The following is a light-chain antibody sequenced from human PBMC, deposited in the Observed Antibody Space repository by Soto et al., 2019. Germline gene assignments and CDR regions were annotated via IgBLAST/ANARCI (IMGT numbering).Light chain of an antibody. CDR1: SSDVGAYNY. CDR3: CSYAGTYSYV. J-gene: IGLJ1*01. CDR2: DVS. Sequence: QSALTQPRSVSGSLGQSVTISCTGTSSDVGAYNYVSWYQQHSGKAPKFMIYDVSKRPSGVPDRFSGSKSGNTASLTISGLQAEDEADYYCCSYAGTYSYVFGTGTKVTVL. V-gene: IGLV2-11*01.